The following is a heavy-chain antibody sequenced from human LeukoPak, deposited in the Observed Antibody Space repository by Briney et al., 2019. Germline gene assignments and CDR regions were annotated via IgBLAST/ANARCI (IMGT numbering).Heavy chain of an antibody. D-gene: IGHD1-26*01. CDR2: IRNDGTDK. Sequence: PGGSLRLSCAASQFTFSDYDMDWVRQAPGKGLEWVALIRNDGTDKFYGDSVKGRFTISRDNSKNTLFLQMNSLRVEDTAVCYCARARGSSPCWVDYWGQGTLVTVSS. CDR1: QFTFSDYD. CDR3: ARARGSSPCWVDY. J-gene: IGHJ4*02. V-gene: IGHV3-30*02.